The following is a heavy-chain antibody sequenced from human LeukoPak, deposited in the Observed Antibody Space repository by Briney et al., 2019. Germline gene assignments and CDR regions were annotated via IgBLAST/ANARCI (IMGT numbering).Heavy chain of an antibody. CDR2: ISSSSSYI. V-gene: IGHV3-21*01. Sequence: PGGSLRLSCAASGFTFSSYSMNWVRQAPGKGLEWVSSISSSSSYIYYADSVKGRFTISRDNAQNSLHLQMNSLRVEDTAVYYCVRELYGRDNVYYFDHWGQGTLVTVSS. CDR3: VRELYGRDNVYYFDH. J-gene: IGHJ4*02. CDR1: GFTFSSYS. D-gene: IGHD3-16*02.